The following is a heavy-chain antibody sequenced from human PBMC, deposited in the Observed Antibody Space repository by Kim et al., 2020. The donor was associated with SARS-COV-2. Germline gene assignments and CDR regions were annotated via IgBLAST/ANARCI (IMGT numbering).Heavy chain of an antibody. J-gene: IGHJ2*01. CDR2: INHSGST. Sequence: SETLSLTCAVYGGSFSSYYWSWIRQPPGTGLEWIGEINHSGSTNYNPSLKSRVTISVDTSKNQFSLKLSSLTAADTAVYYCARDPRGGSGWYLRWYFDLWGRGTLVTVSS. CDR1: GGSFSSYY. CDR3: ARDPRGGSGWYLRWYFDL. V-gene: IGHV4-34*01. D-gene: IGHD6-19*01.